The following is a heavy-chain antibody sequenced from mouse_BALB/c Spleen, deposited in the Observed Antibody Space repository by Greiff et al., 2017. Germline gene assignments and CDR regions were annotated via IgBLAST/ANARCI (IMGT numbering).Heavy chain of an antibody. D-gene: IGHD2-3*01. J-gene: IGHJ4*01. CDR1: GFTFSSFG. V-gene: IGHV5-17*02. CDR3: ARNGYYRNYYAMDY. Sequence: EVKLVESGGGLVQPGGSRKLSCAASGFTFSSFGMHWVRQAPEKGLEWVAYISSGSSTIYYADTVKGLFTISRDNPKNTLFLQMTSLRSEDTAMYYCARNGYYRNYYAMDYWGQGTSVTVSS. CDR2: ISSGSSTI.